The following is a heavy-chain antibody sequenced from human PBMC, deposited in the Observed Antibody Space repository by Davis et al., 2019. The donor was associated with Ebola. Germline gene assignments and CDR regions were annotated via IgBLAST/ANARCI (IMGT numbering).Heavy chain of an antibody. J-gene: IGHJ4*02. D-gene: IGHD2-15*01. V-gene: IGHV3-11*06. CDR1: GFTFSDYY. Sequence: PGGSLRLSCAASGFTFSDYYMSWIRQAPGKGLEWVSYISSSSSYTNYADSVKGRFTISRDNAKNSLYLQMNSLRAEDTAVYYCARDIHAQVVVAAKDWGQGTLVTVSS. CDR3: ARDIHAQVVVAAKD. CDR2: ISSSSSYT.